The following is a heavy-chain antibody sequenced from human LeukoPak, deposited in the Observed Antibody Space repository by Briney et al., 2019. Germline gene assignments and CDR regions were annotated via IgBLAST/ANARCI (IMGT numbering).Heavy chain of an antibody. V-gene: IGHV3-23*01. J-gene: IGHJ3*02. CDR3: AKDRVIWGAFDI. CDR1: GFTFTSYA. D-gene: IGHD3-16*02. CDR2: ISGSGDST. Sequence: GGSLRLSCAASGFTFTSYAISWVRQAPGKGLEWVSVISGSGDSTYYADSVKGRFTISRDNSKNTLYLQMNSLRAEDTAVYYCAKDRVIWGAFDIWGQGTMVTVSS.